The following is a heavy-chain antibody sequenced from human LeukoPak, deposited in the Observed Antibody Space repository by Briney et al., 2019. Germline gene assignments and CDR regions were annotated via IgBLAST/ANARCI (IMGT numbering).Heavy chain of an antibody. J-gene: IGHJ3*02. Sequence: ASVKVSCKAPGYTFTSYYMHWVRQAPGQGLEWMGIINPSGGSTSYAQKFQSKVTMTRDTSTSTVYMELSSLTSEDTAVYYCARGRGVVVPAAPTGDPFDIWGQATTATVSS. CDR2: INPSGGST. D-gene: IGHD2-2*01. CDR3: ARGRGVVVPAAPTGDPFDI. CDR1: GYTFTSYY. V-gene: IGHV1-46*01.